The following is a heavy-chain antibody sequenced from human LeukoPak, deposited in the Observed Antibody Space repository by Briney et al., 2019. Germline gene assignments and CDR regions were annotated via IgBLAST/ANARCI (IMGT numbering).Heavy chain of an antibody. V-gene: IGHV3-74*01. J-gene: IGHJ2*01. CDR2: INRDGTGT. D-gene: IGHD5-24*01. CDR1: GFIFSDYW. CDR3: ARADGDGPVDWYFDL. Sequence: GGSLRLSCAPSGFIFSDYWFHWVRQTPGQGLVWVAAINRDGTGTSHADSVRGRFTISRDNAKNSLYLQMNSLRAEDTAVYYCARADGDGPVDWYFDLWGRGTLVTVSS.